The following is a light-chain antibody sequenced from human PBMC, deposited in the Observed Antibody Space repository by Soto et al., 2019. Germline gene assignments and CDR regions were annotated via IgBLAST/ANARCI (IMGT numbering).Light chain of an antibody. Sequence: QFVLSQPPSASGSPGQSVTISCSGSSSDIGGYTYVSWYQHHPGKAPKLMIYEVSKRPSGVPDRFSGSKSGNTASLTVSGLQAEDEADYYCSSFADSNSYVFGTGTKVTVL. CDR1: SSDIGGYTY. J-gene: IGLJ1*01. V-gene: IGLV2-8*01. CDR3: SSFADSNSYV. CDR2: EVS.